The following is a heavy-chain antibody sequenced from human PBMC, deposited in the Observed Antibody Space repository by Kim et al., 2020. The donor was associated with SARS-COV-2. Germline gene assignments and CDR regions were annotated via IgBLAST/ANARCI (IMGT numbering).Heavy chain of an antibody. CDR3: AGGGAVGAAARRAFDI. D-gene: IGHD2-2*01. Sequence: GGSLRLSCAASGFTVSSYALHWVRQAPGKGLEWVAVISYDGSNKNCADSVKGRFTISRDNPKNKVYLQMNSLGPEDTAVYYCAGGGAVGAAARRAFDIWGQGTMLTVSS. CDR2: ISYDGSNK. CDR1: GFTVSSYA. V-gene: IGHV3-30*04. J-gene: IGHJ3*02.